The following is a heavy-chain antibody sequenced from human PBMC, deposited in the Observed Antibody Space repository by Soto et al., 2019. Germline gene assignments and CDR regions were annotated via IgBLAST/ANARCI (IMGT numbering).Heavy chain of an antibody. V-gene: IGHV4-39*01. CDR3: ARHRDYPFDY. CDR2: IYYSGST. J-gene: IGHJ4*02. CDR1: GGSISSSSYY. Sequence: SETLSLTCTVSGGSISSSSYYWGWIRQPPGKGLEWIGRIYYSGSTFYNPSLKSRVAMSIDTSKNQFSLNLTSVTAADTAVYYCARHRDYPFDYWGQGTLVTVSS. D-gene: IGHD4-17*01.